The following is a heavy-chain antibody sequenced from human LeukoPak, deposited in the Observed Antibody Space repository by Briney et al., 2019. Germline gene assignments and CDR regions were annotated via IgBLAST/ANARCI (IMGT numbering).Heavy chain of an antibody. CDR2: IYYSGST. CDR1: GGSISSSSYY. Sequence: ASETLSLTCTVSGGSISSSSYYWGWIRQPPGKGLEWIGSIYYSGSTYYNPSLKSRVTISVDTSKNQFPLKLSSVTAADTAVYYCATGHPVVAYFQHWGQGTLVTVSS. V-gene: IGHV4-39*06. J-gene: IGHJ1*01. D-gene: IGHD3-22*01. CDR3: ATGHPVVAYFQH.